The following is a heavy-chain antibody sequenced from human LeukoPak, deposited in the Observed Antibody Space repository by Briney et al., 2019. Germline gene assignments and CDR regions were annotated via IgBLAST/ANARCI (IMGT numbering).Heavy chain of an antibody. CDR2: ITGSGGST. CDR1: GFTFSSYA. V-gene: IGHV3-23*01. Sequence: GGSLRLSCAASGFTFSSYAMTWVGHAPGKRLEGVSTITGSGGSTYYADSVKGRFTISRDNSKNTLYLQMNTLRAEDTAVYYCAKRAVTGGTDFDYWGQGTLVTVSS. D-gene: IGHD6-19*01. J-gene: IGHJ4*02. CDR3: AKRAVTGGTDFDY.